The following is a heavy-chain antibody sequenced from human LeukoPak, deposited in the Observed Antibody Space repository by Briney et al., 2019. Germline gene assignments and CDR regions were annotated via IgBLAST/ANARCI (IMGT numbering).Heavy chain of an antibody. D-gene: IGHD3-22*01. CDR1: GGSISSYY. J-gene: IGHJ4*02. CDR2: IYTSGST. CDR3: ARGDDYYDSSGYYFDY. V-gene: IGHV4-4*07. Sequence: SETLSLTCTVSGGSISSYYWSWIRQPAGKGLEWIGRIYTSGSTNYNPSLKSRVTMSVDTSKNQFSLKLSSVTAADTAVYYCARGDDYYDSSGYYFDYWGQGTLVTVSS.